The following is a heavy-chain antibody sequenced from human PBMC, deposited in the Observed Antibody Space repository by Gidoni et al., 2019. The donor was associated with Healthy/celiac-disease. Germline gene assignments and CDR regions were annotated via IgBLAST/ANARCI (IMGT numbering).Heavy chain of an antibody. V-gene: IGHV4-34*01. CDR2: INHSGST. CDR3: ARDVLVAAAAPSAFDI. CDR1: GASFRGYY. D-gene: IGHD6-13*01. J-gene: IGHJ3*02. Sequence: QVQLQQWRAGLLKPSETLSLTCAVYGASFRGYYWSCIRQPPGKGLEWIGEINHSGSTNYNPSLKSRVTISVYTSKNQFSLKLSSVTAADTAVYYCARDVLVAAAAPSAFDIWGQGTMVTVSS.